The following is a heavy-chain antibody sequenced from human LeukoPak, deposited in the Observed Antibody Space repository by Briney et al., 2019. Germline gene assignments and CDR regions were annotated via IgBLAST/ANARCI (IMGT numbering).Heavy chain of an antibody. D-gene: IGHD1-1*01. J-gene: IGHJ6*02. CDR2: MNPNSGNT. CDR1: GYTFTSYD. CDR3: ARGRVQLERRYYYYGMDV. Sequence: GASVKVSCKASGYTFTSYDINWVRQATGQGLEWMGWMNPNSGNTGYAQKFQGRVTMTRNTSISTAYMELSSLRSEDTAVYYCARGRVQLERRYYYYGMDVWGQGTRSPSP. V-gene: IGHV1-8*01.